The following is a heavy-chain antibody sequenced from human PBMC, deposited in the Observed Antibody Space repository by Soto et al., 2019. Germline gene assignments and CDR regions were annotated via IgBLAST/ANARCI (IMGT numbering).Heavy chain of an antibody. D-gene: IGHD3-16*01. CDR3: ARDGMITFGGVTEFDY. Sequence: PGGSLRLSCAASGFTFSSYGMHWVRQAPGKGLEWVAVIWYDGSNKYYADSVKGRFTTSRDNSKNTLYLQMNSLRAEDTAVYYCARDGMITFGGVTEFDYWGQGTLVTVSS. J-gene: IGHJ4*02. CDR1: GFTFSSYG. V-gene: IGHV3-33*01. CDR2: IWYDGSNK.